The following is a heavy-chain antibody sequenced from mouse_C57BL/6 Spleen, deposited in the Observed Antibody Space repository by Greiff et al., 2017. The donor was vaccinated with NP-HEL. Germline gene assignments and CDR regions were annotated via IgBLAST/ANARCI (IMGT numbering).Heavy chain of an antibody. V-gene: IGHV1-81*01. D-gene: IGHD2-4*01. CDR2: IYPRSGNT. CDR1: GYTFTSYG. Sequence: VKVVESGAELARPGASVKLSCKASGYTFTSYGISWVKQRTGQGLEWIGEIYPRSGNTYYNEKFKGKATLTADKSSSTAYMELRSLTSEDSAVYFCARSYDYDGGYYAMDYWGQGTSVTVSS. CDR3: ARSYDYDGGYYAMDY. J-gene: IGHJ4*01.